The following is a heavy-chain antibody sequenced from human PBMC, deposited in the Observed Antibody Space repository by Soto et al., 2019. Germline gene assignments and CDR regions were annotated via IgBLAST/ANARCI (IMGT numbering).Heavy chain of an antibody. J-gene: IGHJ6*02. CDR3: AKGAVAGTPTSYYYYGIDV. D-gene: IGHD6-19*01. Sequence: QVQLLQSGAEVKKPGSSVRVSCEASGGTFRTYAISCVRQAPGQGLEWMGEIIPIFGTANYAQKFQDRVTITADESTTTVYMDLRSLRSEDTAVYYCAKGAVAGTPTSYYYYGIDVWGQGTTVTVSS. CDR2: IIPIFGTA. CDR1: GGTFRTYA. V-gene: IGHV1-69*12.